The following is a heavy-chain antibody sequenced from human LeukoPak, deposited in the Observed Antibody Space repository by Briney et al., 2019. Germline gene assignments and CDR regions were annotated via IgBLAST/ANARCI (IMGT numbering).Heavy chain of an antibody. V-gene: IGHV4-38-2*02. CDR2: IYHSGST. CDR3: ARNGSDFGVVRHGFDP. J-gene: IGHJ5*02. Sequence: SETLSLTCTVSGYSISSGYYWGWIRQPPGKGLEWIGSIYHSGSTYYNPSLKSRVTISVDTSKNQFSLKLSSVTAADTAVYYCARNGSDFGVVRHGFDPWGQGTLVTVSS. CDR1: GYSISSGYY. D-gene: IGHD3-3*01.